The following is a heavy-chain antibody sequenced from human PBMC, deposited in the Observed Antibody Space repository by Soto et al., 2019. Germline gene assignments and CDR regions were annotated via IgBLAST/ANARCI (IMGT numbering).Heavy chain of an antibody. CDR1: GYSFRTHG. V-gene: IGHV1-18*01. CDR2: ISTYDDKT. Sequence: QVQRVQSGAEVKTPGASVKVSCRASGYSFRTHGISWVRHAPGQGLEWMGWISTYDDKTNFPQKFQGRITMTTDTSTSTAYMELRSLRSDDTAVYFCARDLGYCNSSGCFRNWFDPWGQGTLVSVSS. D-gene: IGHD2-15*01. J-gene: IGHJ5*02. CDR3: ARDLGYCNSSGCFRNWFDP.